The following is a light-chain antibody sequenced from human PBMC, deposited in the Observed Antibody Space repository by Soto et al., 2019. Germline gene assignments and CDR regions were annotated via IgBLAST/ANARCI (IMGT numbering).Light chain of an antibody. J-gene: IGKJ5*01. CDR1: QTLSNSF. CDR2: DTS. CDR3: QQHGTSEII. V-gene: IGKV3-20*01. Sequence: EIGWARSAGSLSWSPGERATLSCRASQTLSNSFIAWYQQKPGQAPRLLIYDTSSRATGIPDRFSGSGSGTDFTLTISRLEPQAFAASFCQQHGTSEIIFGQGTRLEI.